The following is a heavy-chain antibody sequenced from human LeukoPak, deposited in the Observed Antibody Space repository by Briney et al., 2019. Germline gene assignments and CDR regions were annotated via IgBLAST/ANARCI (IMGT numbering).Heavy chain of an antibody. D-gene: IGHD2-15*01. CDR3: ARDLGVVVAADYFDY. V-gene: IGHV1-18*04. CDR1: GYTFTSYG. J-gene: IGHJ4*02. CDR2: ISAYNGNT. Sequence: ASVEVSCKASGYTFTSYGISWVRQAPGQGLEWMGWISAYNGNTNYAQKLQGRVTMTTDTSTSTAYMELRSLRSDDTAVYHCARDLGVVVAADYFDYWGQGTLVTVSS.